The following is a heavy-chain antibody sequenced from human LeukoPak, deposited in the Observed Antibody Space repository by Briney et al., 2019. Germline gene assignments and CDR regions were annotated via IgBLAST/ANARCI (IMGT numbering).Heavy chain of an antibody. D-gene: IGHD6-19*01. CDR3: ARLAVADYYYYYYMDV. CDR1: GGSISSYY. CDR2: IYTSGST. Sequence: SETLSLTCTVSGGSISSYYWSWIRQPPGKGLEWIGYIYTSGSTNYNPSLKSRATISVDTSKNQFSLKLSSVTAADTAVYYCARLAVADYYYYYYMDVWGKGTTVTVSS. V-gene: IGHV4-4*09. J-gene: IGHJ6*03.